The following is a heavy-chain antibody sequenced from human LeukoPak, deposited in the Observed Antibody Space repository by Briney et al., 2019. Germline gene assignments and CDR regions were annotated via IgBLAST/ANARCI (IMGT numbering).Heavy chain of an antibody. D-gene: IGHD3-22*01. Sequence: PGGTLRLSCAASGFTFSSYGMSWVRQAPGKGLEWVSAISGSGGSTYYADSVKGRFTISRDNSKNTLYLQMNSLRAEDTAVYYCAKRGLYDSSGYYIERVYWGQGTLVTVSS. J-gene: IGHJ4*02. CDR1: GFTFSSYG. CDR3: AKRGLYDSSGYYIERVY. CDR2: ISGSGGST. V-gene: IGHV3-23*01.